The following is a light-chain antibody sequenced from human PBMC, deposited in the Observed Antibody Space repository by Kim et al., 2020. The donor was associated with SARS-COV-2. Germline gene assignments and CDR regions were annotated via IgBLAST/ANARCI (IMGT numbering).Light chain of an antibody. J-gene: IGLJ3*02. CDR3: QSYDTSLSAWV. CDR2: GDR. CDR1: SSNFGADYD. Sequence: QGVTISCTGSSSNFGADYDVHWYQHLPGEPPKLLIYGDRNRPSGVPDRFSGSKSGTSASLAITGLQAEDEADYYCQSYDTSLSAWVFGGGTKLTVL. V-gene: IGLV1-40*01.